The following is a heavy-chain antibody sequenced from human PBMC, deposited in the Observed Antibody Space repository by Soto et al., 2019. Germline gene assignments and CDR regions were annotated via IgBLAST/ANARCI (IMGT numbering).Heavy chain of an antibody. CDR2: ISAYNGNT. CDR3: ASDAAARPFDY. Sequence: SREVSCKASGYTFTSYGVSWVRQAPGQGLEWMGWISAYNGNTNYAQKLQGRVTMTTDTSTSTAYMELRSLRSDDTAVYYCASDAAARPFDYWGQGTLVTVSS. D-gene: IGHD6-6*01. J-gene: IGHJ4*02. CDR1: GYTFTSYG. V-gene: IGHV1-18*01.